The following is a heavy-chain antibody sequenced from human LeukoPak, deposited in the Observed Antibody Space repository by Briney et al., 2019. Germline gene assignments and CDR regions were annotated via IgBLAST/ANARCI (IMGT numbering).Heavy chain of an antibody. D-gene: IGHD3-10*01. CDR1: GFSFDDYA. J-gene: IGHJ4*02. V-gene: IGHV3-9*01. Sequence: GGSLRLSCAASGFSFDDYALHWVRQAPGKGAEWVSHICWVGNIIVYGDPVNGRLTISRDNTKRALYLQMSCLTVEDTAFYYCAKGIYASKSSLREPFDYWGQGTLVTVSS. CDR3: AKGIYASKSSLREPFDY. CDR2: ICWVGNII.